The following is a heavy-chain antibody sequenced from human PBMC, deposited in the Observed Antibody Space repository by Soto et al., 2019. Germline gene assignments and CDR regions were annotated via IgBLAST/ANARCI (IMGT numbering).Heavy chain of an antibody. CDR1: GFTFSRYW. CDR2: IDTDGTDT. Sequence: GGSLRLSCAASGFTFSRYWMHWVRQAPGKGLVWVSRIDTDGTDTSYADSVKGRFTISRDNAKNTLYLQMNSLRAEDTAVYYCARDPISGWWSDCWGQGALVTVSS. D-gene: IGHD6-19*01. J-gene: IGHJ4*02. V-gene: IGHV3-74*01. CDR3: ARDPISGWWSDC.